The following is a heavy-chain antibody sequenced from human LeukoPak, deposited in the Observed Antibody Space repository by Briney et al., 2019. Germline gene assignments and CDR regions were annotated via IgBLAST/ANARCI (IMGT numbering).Heavy chain of an antibody. Sequence: PGGSLRLSCAASGFTFSSYEMNWVRQAPGKGLEWVSYISSSGSTIYYADSVKGRFTISRDNSKNTLYLQMNSLRAEDTAVYYCAKDHGRDYYGSGRYDYWGQETLVTVSS. CDR2: ISSSGSTI. CDR3: AKDHGRDYYGSGRYDY. V-gene: IGHV3-48*03. J-gene: IGHJ4*02. CDR1: GFTFSSYE. D-gene: IGHD3-10*01.